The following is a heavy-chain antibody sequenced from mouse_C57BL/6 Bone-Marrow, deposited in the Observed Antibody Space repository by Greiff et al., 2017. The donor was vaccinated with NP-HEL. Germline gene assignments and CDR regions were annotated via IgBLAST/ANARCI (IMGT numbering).Heavy chain of an antibody. CDR2: ISNLAYSI. CDR3: ARQTRYFDV. CDR1: GFTFSDYG. V-gene: IGHV5-15*01. J-gene: IGHJ1*03. Sequence: EVKVVESGGGLVQPGGSLKLSCAASGFTFSDYGMAWVRQAPRKGPEWVAFISNLAYSIYYADTVTGRFTISRENAKNTLYLEMSSLRSEDTAMYYCARQTRYFDVWGTGTTVTVSS.